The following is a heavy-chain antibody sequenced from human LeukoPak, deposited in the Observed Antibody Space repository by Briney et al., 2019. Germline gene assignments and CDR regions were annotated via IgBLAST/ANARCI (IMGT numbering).Heavy chain of an antibody. J-gene: IGHJ6*02. Sequence: SETLSLTCSASGGSISSASYYWGWIRQPPGKGLEWIGSLCYTGRTDYNPSLKSRVTISADTSKNQFSLRLSSVTAADTAVYYCARLYYDGWGGLDVWGQGTTVTVSS. CDR1: GGSISSASYY. V-gene: IGHV4-39*01. CDR2: LCYTGRT. D-gene: IGHD3-22*01. CDR3: ARLYYDGWGGLDV.